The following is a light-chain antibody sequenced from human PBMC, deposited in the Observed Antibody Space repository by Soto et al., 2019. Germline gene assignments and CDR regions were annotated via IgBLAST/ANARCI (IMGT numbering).Light chain of an antibody. CDR2: KAS. Sequence: DIQMTQSPSTLSASVGDRVTITYRASQSISSWLAWYQQKPGKAPKLLIYKASSLESGVPSRFSGSGSGTEFTLTIISLQPDDFATYYCQQYNSYPWTFGQGTKVDIK. V-gene: IGKV1-5*03. J-gene: IGKJ1*01. CDR3: QQYNSYPWT. CDR1: QSISSW.